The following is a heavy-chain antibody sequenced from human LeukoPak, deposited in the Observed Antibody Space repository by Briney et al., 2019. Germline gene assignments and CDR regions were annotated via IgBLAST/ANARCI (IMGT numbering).Heavy chain of an antibody. J-gene: IGHJ4*02. CDR1: GFTFDDYG. CDR3: ARGPNYDILTGYYNQYYFDY. Sequence: GGSLRLSCAASGFTFDDYGMSWVRQAPGKGLEWVSGINWNGGSTGYADSVKGRFTISRDNAKNSLYLQMNSLRAEDTALYYCARGPNYDILTGYYNQYYFDYWGQGTLVTVS. CDR2: INWNGGST. D-gene: IGHD3-9*01. V-gene: IGHV3-20*04.